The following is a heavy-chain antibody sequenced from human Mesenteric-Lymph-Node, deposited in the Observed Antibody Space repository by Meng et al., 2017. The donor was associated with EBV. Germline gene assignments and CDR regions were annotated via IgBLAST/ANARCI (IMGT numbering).Heavy chain of an antibody. CDR3: ARERRVG. V-gene: IGHV3-74*01. J-gene: IGHJ4*02. CDR1: GFTFSNYW. CDR2: INTDGTST. Sequence: EVQLVESGGQLVQPGGCLRLSCAASGFTFSNYWMHWVRQAPGKGLVWVSRINTDGTSTYYADSVKGRFTISRDNAKNTLYLQMNSLRAEDTAMYYCARERRVGWGQGTLVTVSS.